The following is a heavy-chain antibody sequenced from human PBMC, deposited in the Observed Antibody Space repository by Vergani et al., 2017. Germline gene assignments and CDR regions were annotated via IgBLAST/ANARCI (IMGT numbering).Heavy chain of an antibody. D-gene: IGHD2-21*01. J-gene: IGHJ6*02. CDR2: IKSTFDRGTT. Sequence: EVQLVESGGGIVKPGGSLRLSCVASGFSFRNAWMNWVGRTPGKGLEWVGRIKSTFDRGTTDYAAAVKGRFTISRDDSKNTLFLQMNGLKTEDIGVYYCNTDPRYCGDGSCYWLRDHHYYGMDVWGQGTTVTVSS. CDR1: GFSFRNAW. V-gene: IGHV3-15*07. CDR3: NTDPRYCGDGSCYWLRDHHYYGMDV.